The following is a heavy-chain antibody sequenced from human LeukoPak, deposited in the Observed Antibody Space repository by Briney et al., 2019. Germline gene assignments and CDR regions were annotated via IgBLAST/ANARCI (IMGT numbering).Heavy chain of an antibody. CDR3: ARTYYYDSSGYQIPAFDY. D-gene: IGHD3-22*01. CDR1: GDSVSSNSAA. CDR2: TYYRSKWYN. V-gene: IGHV6-1*01. J-gene: IGHJ4*02. Sequence: SQTLSLTCAISGDSVSSNSAAWNWIRQSPSRVLEWLGRTYYRSKWYNDYAVSVKSRITINPDTSKNQFSLQLNSVTPEDTAVYYCARTYYYDSSGYQIPAFDYWGQGTLVTVSS.